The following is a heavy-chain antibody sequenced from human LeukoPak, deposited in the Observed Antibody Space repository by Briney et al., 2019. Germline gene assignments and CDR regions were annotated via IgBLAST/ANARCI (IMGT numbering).Heavy chain of an antibody. D-gene: IGHD2-2*01. CDR1: GFTFSSYA. CDR2: ISYDGSNK. Sequence: GGSLRLSCAASGFTFSSYAMHWVRQAPGKGLEWVAVISYDGSNKYYADSVKGRFTISRDNSKNTLYLQMNSLRAEDTAVYYCARWNEKNCSSTSCPPFDYWGQGTLVAVSS. J-gene: IGHJ4*02. CDR3: ARWNEKNCSSTSCPPFDY. V-gene: IGHV3-30-3*01.